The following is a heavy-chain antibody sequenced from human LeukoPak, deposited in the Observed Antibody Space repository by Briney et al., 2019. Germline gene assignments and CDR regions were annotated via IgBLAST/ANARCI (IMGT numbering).Heavy chain of an antibody. Sequence: SQTLSLTCAISGDSFSSNSAAWNWIRQSPSRGLEWLGRTYYRSKWYNDYAVSVKSRITINPDTSKNQFSLQLNSVTPEDTAVYYCARGPQARFLEWLPKYYFDYWGQGTLVTVSS. CDR3: ARGPQARFLEWLPKYYFDY. CDR1: GDSFSSNSAA. V-gene: IGHV6-1*01. J-gene: IGHJ4*02. D-gene: IGHD3-3*01. CDR2: TYYRSKWYN.